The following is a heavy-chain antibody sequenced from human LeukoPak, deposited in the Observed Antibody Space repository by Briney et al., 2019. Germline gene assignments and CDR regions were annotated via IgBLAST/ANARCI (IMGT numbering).Heavy chain of an antibody. Sequence: GGSLRLSCAVSGFTFSVYAMSWVRQAPGKGLEWVSVITSSGSFTYYADSVKGRFTISRDNSKHTLYLQMSSLRAEDTAVYYCAKDLPRDDGNTYYAKYYFDNWGQGTLVTVSS. J-gene: IGHJ4*02. CDR3: AKDLPRDDGNTYYAKYYFDN. CDR2: ITSSGSFT. D-gene: IGHD3-22*01. V-gene: IGHV3-23*01. CDR1: GFTFSVYA.